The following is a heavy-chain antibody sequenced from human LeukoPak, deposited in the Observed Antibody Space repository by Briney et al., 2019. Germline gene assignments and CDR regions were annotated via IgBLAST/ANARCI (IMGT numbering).Heavy chain of an antibody. V-gene: IGHV4-59*08. CDR1: GGSISSYY. J-gene: IGHJ5*02. CDR2: IYYNGST. CDR3: ARTLAARFWFDP. Sequence: SETLSLTCTVSGGSISSYYWSWIRQPPGRGLEWIGSIYYNGSTNNNPSLKSRLTISVDTSKNHFSLKLSSVTAADTAMYYCARTLAARFWFDPWGQGTLVIVSS. D-gene: IGHD6-6*01.